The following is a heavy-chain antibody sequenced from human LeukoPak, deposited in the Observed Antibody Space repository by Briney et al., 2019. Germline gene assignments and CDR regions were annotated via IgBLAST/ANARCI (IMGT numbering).Heavy chain of an antibody. V-gene: IGHV1-24*01. CDR2: FDPEDGET. CDR3: ATSLRSWLGELCPSFDY. J-gene: IGHJ4*02. D-gene: IGHD3-10*01. CDR1: GYTLTELS. Sequence: ASVKVSCKVSGYTLTELSMHWVRQAPGKGLEWMGGFDPEDGETIYAQKFQGRVTMTEDTSTDTAYMELSSLRSEDTAVYYCATSLRSWLGELCPSFDYWGQGTLVTVSS.